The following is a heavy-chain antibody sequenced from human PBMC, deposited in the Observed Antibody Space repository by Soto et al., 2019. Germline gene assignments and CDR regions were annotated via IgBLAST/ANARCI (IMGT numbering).Heavy chain of an antibody. J-gene: IGHJ6*02. CDR1: GFTFSSHE. Sequence: GGSLRLSCEATGFTFSSHEMNWIRQTPGKRLEWIAKISGSGSTINYADSVKGRFTISRDNVQRTLHLQMDSLRVEDTALYYCARWSKAMDVWGQGTSVTVSS. CDR3: ARWSKAMDV. CDR2: ISGSGSTI. D-gene: IGHD2-15*01. V-gene: IGHV3-48*03.